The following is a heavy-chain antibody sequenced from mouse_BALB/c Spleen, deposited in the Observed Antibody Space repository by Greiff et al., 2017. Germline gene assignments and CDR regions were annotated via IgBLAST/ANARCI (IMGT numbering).Heavy chain of an antibody. CDR1: GDSITSGY. V-gene: IGHV3-8*02. CDR2: ISYSGST. D-gene: IGHD2-2*01. Sequence: EVKLMESGPSLVKPSQTLSLTCSVTGDSITSGYWHWIRKFPGNKLEYMGYISYSGSTYYNPSLKSRISITRDTSKNQYYLQLNSVTTEDTATYYCARVGYGYDGFAYWGQGTLVTVSA. CDR3: ARVGYGYDGFAY. J-gene: IGHJ3*01.